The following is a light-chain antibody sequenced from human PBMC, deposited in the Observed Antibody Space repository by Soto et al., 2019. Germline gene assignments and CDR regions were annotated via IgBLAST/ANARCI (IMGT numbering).Light chain of an antibody. Sequence: QSALTQPRSVSGSPGQSVTLSCTGTSSDVGGYHYVSWYQHHPGKAPKIIIYDVNKRPSGVPDRFSGSKSGNTASLTISGLQTEDEADYYCCSYSYGSTLVFGGGTKLTVL. CDR2: DVN. V-gene: IGLV2-11*01. CDR1: SSDVGGYHY. J-gene: IGLJ2*01. CDR3: CSYSYGSTLV.